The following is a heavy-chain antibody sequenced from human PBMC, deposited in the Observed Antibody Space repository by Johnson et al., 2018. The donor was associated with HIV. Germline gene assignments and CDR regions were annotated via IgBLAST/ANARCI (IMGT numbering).Heavy chain of an antibody. Sequence: VQLVESGGRVVRPGGSLRLSCAASGFTFNFYAMSWVRQAPGKGLKWVANIKQDGSEKYYVDSVKGRFTISRDNVKNSLYLQMNSLRAEDTAVYYCARHWGNDAFDIWGQGTMVTVSS. V-gene: IGHV3-7*01. CDR1: GFTFNFYA. CDR2: IKQDGSEK. CDR3: ARHWGNDAFDI. D-gene: IGHD7-27*01. J-gene: IGHJ3*02.